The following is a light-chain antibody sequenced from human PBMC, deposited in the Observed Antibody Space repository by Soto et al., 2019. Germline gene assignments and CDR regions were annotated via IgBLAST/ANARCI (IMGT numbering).Light chain of an antibody. J-gene: IGLJ3*02. CDR1: SSDVGGYNY. V-gene: IGLV2-14*01. CDR2: EVS. CDR3: SSYTTSSTLV. Sequence: SALTQPASVSGSPGQSITISCTGTSSDVGGYNYVSWYQQHPAKAPKLMIYEVSNRPSGVSHRFSGSKSGNTASLTISGLQAEDEADYYCSSYTTSSTLVFGGGTKLTVL.